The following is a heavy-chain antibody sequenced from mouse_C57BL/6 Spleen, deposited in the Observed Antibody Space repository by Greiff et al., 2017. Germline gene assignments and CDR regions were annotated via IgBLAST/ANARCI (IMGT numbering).Heavy chain of an antibody. J-gene: IGHJ4*01. D-gene: IGHD2-3*01. V-gene: IGHV2-5*01. CDR3: AKDGLLPYYYARDY. CDR2: IWRGGST. Sequence: QVQLQQSGPGLVQPSQSLSITRTVSGFSLTSYGVHWVRQSPGKGLAWLGVIWRGGSTDYNAAFMSRLSITKDNSKSQVFFKMNSLQADDTAIYYCAKDGLLPYYYARDYWGQGTSVTVSS. CDR1: GFSLTSYG.